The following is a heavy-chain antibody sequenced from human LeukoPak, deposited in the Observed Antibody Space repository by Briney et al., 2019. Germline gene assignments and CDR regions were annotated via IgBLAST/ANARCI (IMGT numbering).Heavy chain of an antibody. CDR1: GFTFSSYW. CDR2: IEQDGREK. J-gene: IGHJ4*02. V-gene: IGHV3-7*01. D-gene: IGHD3-22*01. CDR3: ARDDSDSSGYYYPD. Sequence: GGSLGLSCAASGFTFSSYWMSWVRQAPGKGLEWVANIEQDGREKYYVDSVKGRFTISRDNAKNSLYLQMNSLRAEDTAVYYCARDDSDSSGYYYPDWGQGTLVTVSS.